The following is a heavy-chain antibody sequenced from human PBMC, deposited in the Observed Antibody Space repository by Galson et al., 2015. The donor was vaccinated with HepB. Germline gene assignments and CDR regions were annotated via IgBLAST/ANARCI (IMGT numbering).Heavy chain of an antibody. Sequence: SVKVSCKASGYSFRHHGISWVRQAPGQGLEWLGWIGSDNGETKYTEKFQGRVTMTTDISMSTTYMELRSLRSDDTAVYYCARAVLGSLYGDFDYWGQGTLITVPS. J-gene: IGHJ4*01. CDR3: ARAVLGSLYGDFDY. D-gene: IGHD2-15*01. CDR2: IGSDNGET. CDR1: GYSFRHHG. V-gene: IGHV1-18*04.